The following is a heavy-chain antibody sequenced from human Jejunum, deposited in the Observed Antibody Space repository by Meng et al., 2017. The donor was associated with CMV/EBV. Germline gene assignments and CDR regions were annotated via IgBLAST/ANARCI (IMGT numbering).Heavy chain of an antibody. CDR2: IYSGGKT. CDR1: GFTFADYA. J-gene: IGHJ6*02. V-gene: IGHV3-66*02. D-gene: IGHD4-11*01. Sequence: ASGFTFADYAMHWVRQAPGKGLEWVSIIYSGGKTSYADSVKGRFTISRDNSKNTVSLQMNSLRPEDTAVYYCARATTGYYYYGLNVWGQGTTVTVSS. CDR3: ARATTGYYYYGLNV.